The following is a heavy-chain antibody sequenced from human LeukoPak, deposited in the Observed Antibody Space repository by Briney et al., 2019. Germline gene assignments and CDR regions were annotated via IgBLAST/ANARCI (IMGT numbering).Heavy chain of an antibody. D-gene: IGHD1-26*01. CDR3: ARVGKSIVGAIFPRLGAFDI. CDR2: IYYSGST. V-gene: IGHV4-61*05. J-gene: IGHJ3*02. Sequence: PSETLSLTCTVSGGSIPISTYYWGWIRQPPGKGLEWIGYIYYSGSTNYNPSLKSRVTISVDTSKNQFSLKLSSVTAADTAVYYCARVGKSIVGAIFPRLGAFDIWGQGTMVTVSS. CDR1: GGSIPISTYY.